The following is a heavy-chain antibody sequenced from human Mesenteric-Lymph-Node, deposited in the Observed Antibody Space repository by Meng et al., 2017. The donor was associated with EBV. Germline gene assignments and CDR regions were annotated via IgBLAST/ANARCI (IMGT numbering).Heavy chain of an antibody. CDR2: IYYRGST. CDR3: VSYDYGNYVSFDS. Sequence: QGPGPGVGESSGTGSLPRTVSGASISSGSYYWGWIRQPTGKGLEWIGSIYYRGSTYYNPSLRSRVTISVDTSKNHFSLKLSSVTAADTAMYYCVSYDYGNYVSFDSWGQGILVTVSS. V-gene: IGHV4-39*01. J-gene: IGHJ4*02. D-gene: IGHD4-11*01. CDR1: GASISSGSYY.